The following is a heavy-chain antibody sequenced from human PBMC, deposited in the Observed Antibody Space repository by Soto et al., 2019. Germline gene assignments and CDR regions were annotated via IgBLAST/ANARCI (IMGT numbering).Heavy chain of an antibody. D-gene: IGHD2-15*01. Sequence: PGGSLRLSCAASGFTFSSYSMNWVRQAPGKGLEWVSSISSSSSYIYYADSVKGRFTISRDNAKNSLYLQMNSLRAEDTAVYYCARDPPPEYCSGGSCYFDYWGQGTLVTVAS. V-gene: IGHV3-21*01. J-gene: IGHJ4*02. CDR1: GFTFSSYS. CDR3: ARDPPPEYCSGGSCYFDY. CDR2: ISSSSSYI.